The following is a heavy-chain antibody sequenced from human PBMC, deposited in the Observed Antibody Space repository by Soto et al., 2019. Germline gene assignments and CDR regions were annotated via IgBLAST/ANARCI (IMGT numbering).Heavy chain of an antibody. CDR2: ISYDGSNK. Sequence: QVQLVESGGGVVQPGRSLRLSCAASGFTFSSYAMHWVRQAPGKGLEWVAVISYDGSNKYYADSVKGRFTISRDNSKNXLYLQMNSLRAEDTAVYYCARNVLKKYSSGWYGNYWGQGTLVTVSS. D-gene: IGHD6-19*01. V-gene: IGHV3-30-3*01. CDR1: GFTFSSYA. CDR3: ARNVLKKYSSGWYGNY. J-gene: IGHJ4*02.